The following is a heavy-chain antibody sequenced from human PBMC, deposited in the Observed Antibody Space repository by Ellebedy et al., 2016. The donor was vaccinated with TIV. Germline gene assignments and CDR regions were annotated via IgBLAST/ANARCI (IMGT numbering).Heavy chain of an antibody. Sequence: SETLSLXCAVYGESFSGYYWSWIRQPPGKGLDWIGEINHSGSTNYNPSLKSRVTISVDTSKNQFSLKLSPVTAADTAVYYCARIPLGFVGMDVWGQGTTVTVSS. J-gene: IGHJ6*02. CDR3: ARIPLGFVGMDV. CDR1: GESFSGYY. D-gene: IGHD7-27*01. CDR2: INHSGST. V-gene: IGHV4-34*01.